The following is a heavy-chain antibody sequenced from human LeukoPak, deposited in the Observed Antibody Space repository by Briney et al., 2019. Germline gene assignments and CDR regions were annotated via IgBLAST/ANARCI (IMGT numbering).Heavy chain of an antibody. CDR1: GYTFTPYG. Sequence: ASVKVSCKASGYTFTPYGISWVRQAPGQGLEWMGWISDYNGNTNYAQKLQGRVTMTTDTSTNTAYMELRSLRSDDTAVYYCARRSSGWYAFDSWGQGTLVTVSS. CDR3: ARRSSGWYAFDS. J-gene: IGHJ4*02. V-gene: IGHV1-18*01. CDR2: ISDYNGNT. D-gene: IGHD6-13*01.